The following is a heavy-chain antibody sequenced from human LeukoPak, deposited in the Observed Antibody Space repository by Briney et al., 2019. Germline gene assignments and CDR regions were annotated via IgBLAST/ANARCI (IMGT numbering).Heavy chain of an antibody. J-gene: IGHJ4*02. CDR3: ARQSGSLQRDGYTSFDY. CDR1: GYSFTSYW. Sequence: GESLKISCKGSGYSFTSYWIGWVRQMPGKGLEWMGIIYPGDSDTRYSPSFQGQVTISGDKSISTAYLQWSSLKASDTAMDYCARQSGSLQRDGYTSFDYWGQGTLVTVSS. D-gene: IGHD5-24*01. V-gene: IGHV5-51*01. CDR2: IYPGDSDT.